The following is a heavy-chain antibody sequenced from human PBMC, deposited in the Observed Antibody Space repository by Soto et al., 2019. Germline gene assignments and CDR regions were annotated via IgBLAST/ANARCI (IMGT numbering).Heavy chain of an antibody. CDR1: GFSLRPYS. CDR2: ITTTSSTK. J-gene: IGHJ4*02. Sequence: EVQLVESGGGVIQPGGSLRLSCAASGFSLRPYSMNWVRQAPGKGLEWISYITTTSSTKYYAGSVKGPFTISRDNAKNSLFLQMGSLSHEHTAVYYFVRDKGVGDNLPRGDYWGPGTLVTVSS. V-gene: IGHV3-48*02. CDR3: VRDKGVGDNLPRGDY. D-gene: IGHD3-3*01.